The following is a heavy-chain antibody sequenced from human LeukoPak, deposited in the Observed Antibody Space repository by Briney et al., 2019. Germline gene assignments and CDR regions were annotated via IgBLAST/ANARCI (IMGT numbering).Heavy chain of an antibody. CDR1: GFTFSSYG. CDR3: ARVLGDYGYFDY. CDR2: IWYDGSNK. V-gene: IGHV3-33*01. D-gene: IGHD4-17*01. J-gene: IGHJ4*02. Sequence: GGSLRLSCATSGFTFSSYGMHWVRQAPGKGLEWVAVIWYDGSNKYYADSVKGRFTISRDNSKNTLYLQMNSLRAEDTAVYYCARVLGDYGYFDYWGQGTLVTVSS.